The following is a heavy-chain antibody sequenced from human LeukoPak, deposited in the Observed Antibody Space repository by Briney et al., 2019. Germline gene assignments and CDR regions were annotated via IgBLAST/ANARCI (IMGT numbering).Heavy chain of an antibody. J-gene: IGHJ4*02. CDR3: AKDLLRDGYNRYFDY. CDR1: GFTFSSYA. V-gene: IGHV3-23*01. CDR2: ISGSGGST. Sequence: PGGSLRLSCAASGFTFSSYAMSWVRQAPGKGLEWVSAISGSGGSTYYADSVKGRFTISRDNSKNTLYLQMNSLRAEDTAVYYCAKDLLRDGYNRYFDYWGQGTLVTVSS. D-gene: IGHD5-24*01.